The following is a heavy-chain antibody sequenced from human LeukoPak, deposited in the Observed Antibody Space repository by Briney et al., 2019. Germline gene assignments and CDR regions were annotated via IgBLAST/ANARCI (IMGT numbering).Heavy chain of an antibody. CDR3: ARIIRRAEAQYSLFYP. J-gene: IGHJ5*02. CDR1: AGSISSGYYY. CDR2: IFYSGIT. V-gene: IGHV4-31*03. Sequence: SETLPLTCTVSAGSISSGYYYWSWIRQPPGKGLEWSGYIFYSGITYSTPPLRSRVTISVDTSKNQFSPKLSSVTGADTAIQYWARIIRRAEAQYSLFYPGGQGALLTVSS. D-gene: IGHD3-3*01.